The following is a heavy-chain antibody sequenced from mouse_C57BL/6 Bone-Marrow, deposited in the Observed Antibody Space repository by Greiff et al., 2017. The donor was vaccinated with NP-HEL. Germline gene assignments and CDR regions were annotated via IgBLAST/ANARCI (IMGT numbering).Heavy chain of an antibody. J-gene: IGHJ2*01. V-gene: IGHV1-63*01. CDR1: GYTFTNYW. CDR3: SRNYDGYYHYFDD. Sequence: QVQLQQSGAELVRPGTSVKMSCKASGYTFTNYWIGWAKQRPGHGLEWIGDIYPGGGYTYYNEKFKGKATLTADKSSSTAYMQISSLTSEDSAIYDYSRNYDGYYHYFDDWGQGTTLTVSS. D-gene: IGHD2-3*01. CDR2: IYPGGGYT.